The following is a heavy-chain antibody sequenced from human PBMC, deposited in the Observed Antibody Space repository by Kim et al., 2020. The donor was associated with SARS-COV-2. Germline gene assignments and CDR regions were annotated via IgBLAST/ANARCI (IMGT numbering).Heavy chain of an antibody. J-gene: IGHJ3*01. D-gene: IGHD3-22*01. CDR3: ARDAAAYYYDSSGFDAF. Sequence: GGSLRLSCAASGFTFSSYAMHWVRQAPGKGLEWVAVISYDGSNKYYADSVKGRFTISRDNSKNTLYLQMNSLRAEDTAVYYCARDAAAYYYDSSGFDAF. V-gene: IGHV3-30*04. CDR2: ISYDGSNK. CDR1: GFTFSSYA.